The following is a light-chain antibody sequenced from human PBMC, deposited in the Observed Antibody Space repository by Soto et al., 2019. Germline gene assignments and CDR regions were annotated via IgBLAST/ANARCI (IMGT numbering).Light chain of an antibody. CDR1: QSISSW. J-gene: IGKJ1*01. CDR2: KAS. CDR3: QQNNSYSWT. Sequence: PSTLSASVGDRVTITCRASQSISSWLAWYQQKPGKAPKLLIYKASSLESGVPSRFSGSGSGTEFTLTISSLQPDDFATYYCQQNNSYSWTFGQGTKVDIK. V-gene: IGKV1-5*03.